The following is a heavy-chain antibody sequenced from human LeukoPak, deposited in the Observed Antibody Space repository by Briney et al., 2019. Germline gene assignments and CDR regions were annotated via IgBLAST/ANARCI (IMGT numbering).Heavy chain of an antibody. CDR3: AKDFYGYNWVNYFDY. CDR1: GFTFSSYG. D-gene: IGHD5-24*01. Sequence: PGGSLRLSCAASGFTFSSYGMHWVRQAPGKGLEWVAFIRYDGSNKYYADSVKGRFTISRDNAKQSLYLQMNSLSVEDTAVFYCAKDFYGYNWVNYFDYWGQGTLVTVSS. J-gene: IGHJ4*02. CDR2: IRYDGSNK. V-gene: IGHV3-30*02.